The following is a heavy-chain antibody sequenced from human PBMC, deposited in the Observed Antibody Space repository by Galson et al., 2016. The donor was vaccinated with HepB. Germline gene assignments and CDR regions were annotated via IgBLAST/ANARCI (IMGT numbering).Heavy chain of an antibody. CDR1: GLPFRNHW. D-gene: IGHD2-15*01. CDR3: ASRQILVVAGARQDFFDF. CDR2: TWPDGGDS. Sequence: SLRLSCADSGLPFRNHWMNWVRQAPGKALEWVASTWPDGGDSYYVDSVRGRFTISRDNDKNSVYLQMDSLRAEDTAVYYCASRQILVVAGARQDFFDFWGQGTVVTVSS. V-gene: IGHV3-7*01. J-gene: IGHJ3*01.